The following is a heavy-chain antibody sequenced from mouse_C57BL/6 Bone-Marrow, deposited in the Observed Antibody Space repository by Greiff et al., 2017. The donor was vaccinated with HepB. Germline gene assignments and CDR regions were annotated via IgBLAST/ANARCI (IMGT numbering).Heavy chain of an antibody. J-gene: IGHJ3*01. CDR2: ISYDGSN. CDR3: ASPYGYDVGFAY. V-gene: IGHV3-6*01. CDR1: GYSITSGYY. Sequence: EVQLVESGPGLVKPSQSLSLTCSVTGYSITSGYYWNWIRQFPGNKLEWMGYISYDGSNNYNPSLKNRISITRDTSKNQFFLKLNSVTTEDTATYYCASPYGYDVGFAYWGQATLVTVSA. D-gene: IGHD2-2*01.